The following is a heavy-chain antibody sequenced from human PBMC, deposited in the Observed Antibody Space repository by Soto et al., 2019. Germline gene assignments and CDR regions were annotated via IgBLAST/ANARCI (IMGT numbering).Heavy chain of an antibody. J-gene: IGHJ4*02. CDR2: ISGSGGST. CDR1: GFTFSSYA. D-gene: IGHD2-2*01. Sequence: GGSLRLSCAASGFTFSSYAMGGVRQAPGKGLEWVSAISGSGGSTYYADSVKGRFTISRDNSKNTLYLQMNSLRAEDTAVYYCAKANCSSTSCYLYYFDYWGQGTLVTVSS. CDR3: AKANCSSTSCYLYYFDY. V-gene: IGHV3-23*01.